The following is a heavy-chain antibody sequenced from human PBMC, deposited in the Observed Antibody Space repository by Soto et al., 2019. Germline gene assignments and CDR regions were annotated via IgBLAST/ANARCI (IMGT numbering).Heavy chain of an antibody. J-gene: IGHJ4*02. D-gene: IGHD1-26*01. CDR2: TRNKVDSYTT. CDR3: ATGTVGAMDY. Sequence: GGSLIVACAASGFTSSDHYMEWVRQAPGKGLEWVGRTRNKVDSYTTEYAASVRGRFTISRDDSKTSLYLQMNSLKTEDTALYYCATGTVGAMDYWGQGTMVTVSS. V-gene: IGHV3-72*01. CDR1: GFTSSDHY.